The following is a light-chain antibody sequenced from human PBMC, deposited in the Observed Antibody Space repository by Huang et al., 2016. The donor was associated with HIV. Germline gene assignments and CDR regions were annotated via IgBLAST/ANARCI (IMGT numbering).Light chain of an antibody. J-gene: IGKJ2*01. CDR3: QQYNNWPPYT. V-gene: IGKV3-15*01. CDR2: GAS. CDR1: QSVSNN. Sequence: EVVMTQSPATLSVSPGERATLSCRASQSVSNNLAWYQQKPGQAPKLFIYGASTRATGIPARVSGSGSGTEFTLTISSLQAEDFAVYYCQQYNNWPPYTFGQGTKLEIK.